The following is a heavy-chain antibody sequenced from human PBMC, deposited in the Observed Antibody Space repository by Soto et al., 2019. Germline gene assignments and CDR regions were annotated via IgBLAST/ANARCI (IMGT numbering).Heavy chain of an antibody. CDR3: ARSDSSGYYGSDY. D-gene: IGHD3-22*01. J-gene: IGHJ4*02. V-gene: IGHV4-30-4*01. CDR1: GGSISSGDYY. CDR2: IYYSGST. Sequence: SETLSLTCTVSGGSISSGDYYWSWIRQPPGKGLEWIGYIYYSGSTYYNPSLKSRVTISVDTSKNQFSLKLSSVTAADTAVYYCARSDSSGYYGSDYWGQGTLVTISS.